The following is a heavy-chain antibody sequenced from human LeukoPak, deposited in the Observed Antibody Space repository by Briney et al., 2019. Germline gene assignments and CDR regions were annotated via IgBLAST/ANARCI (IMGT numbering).Heavy chain of an antibody. Sequence: SGPTLVKPTQTLTLTCTFSGFSLSTSGVGVGWIRQPPGKALEWLALIYWDDDKRYSPSLKSRLTITKDTSKNQVVLTMTNMDPVDTATYYCAHSYVWGSYRPPDAFDIWGQGTTVTVSS. CDR2: IYWDDDK. CDR3: AHSYVWGSYRPPDAFDI. D-gene: IGHD3-16*02. J-gene: IGHJ3*02. CDR1: GFSLSTSGVG. V-gene: IGHV2-5*02.